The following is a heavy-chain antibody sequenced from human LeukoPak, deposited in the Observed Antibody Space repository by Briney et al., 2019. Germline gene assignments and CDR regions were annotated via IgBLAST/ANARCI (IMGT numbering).Heavy chain of an antibody. Sequence: GGSLRLSCAASGFTFSSYSMNWVRQAPGKGLEWVSYISSSSSTIYYADSVKGRFTISRDNSKNTLYLQMNSLRAEDTAVYHCAKGDYYDSSGYYHWGQGTLVTVSS. J-gene: IGHJ5*02. D-gene: IGHD3-22*01. CDR2: ISSSSSTI. V-gene: IGHV3-48*01. CDR3: AKGDYYDSSGYYH. CDR1: GFTFSSYS.